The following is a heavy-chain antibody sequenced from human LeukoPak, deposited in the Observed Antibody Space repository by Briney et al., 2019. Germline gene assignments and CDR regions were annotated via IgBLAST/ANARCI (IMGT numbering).Heavy chain of an antibody. D-gene: IGHD3-22*01. Sequence: GGSLRLSCTASGFTFSAHATHWVRQAPGKGLEWLAVISNDGNKKFYADSVKGRFTLSRDNFNNTLYLQINSLTPEDTAFYYCASSRTYHYDNSGPADGYWGQGTLVTVSS. CDR2: ISNDGNKK. CDR1: GFTFSAHA. CDR3: ASSRTYHYDNSGPADGY. J-gene: IGHJ4*02. V-gene: IGHV3-30-3*01.